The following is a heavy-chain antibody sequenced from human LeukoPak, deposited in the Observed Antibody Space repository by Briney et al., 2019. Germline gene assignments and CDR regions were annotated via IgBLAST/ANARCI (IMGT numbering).Heavy chain of an antibody. CDR2: ISSGSTII. CDR3: SKANSITIFGVISPVDY. CDR1: GFAFSSHT. Sequence: GGSLRLSCAASGFAFSSHTINWVRQAPGKGLEWVSSISSGSTIIYYADSVKGRFTISRDNSKNTLYLQMNSLRAEDTAVYYCSKANSITIFGVISPVDYWGQGTLVTVSS. V-gene: IGHV3-48*01. D-gene: IGHD3-3*01. J-gene: IGHJ4*02.